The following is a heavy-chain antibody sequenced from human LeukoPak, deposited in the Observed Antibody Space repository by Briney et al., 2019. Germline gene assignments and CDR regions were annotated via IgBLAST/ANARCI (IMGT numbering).Heavy chain of an antibody. CDR3: AKDVGKWESLHFFDY. Sequence: GGSLRLSCLTSGFTFSTNAMSWVRQAPGKGLEWLSGISGSGASTYYADSVTGRFTISRDNSRNTLYLQMNSLRGDDTAVYYCAKDVGKWESLHFFDYWGQGTLVTVSS. V-gene: IGHV3-23*01. CDR2: ISGSGAST. D-gene: IGHD1-26*01. CDR1: GFTFSTNA. J-gene: IGHJ4*02.